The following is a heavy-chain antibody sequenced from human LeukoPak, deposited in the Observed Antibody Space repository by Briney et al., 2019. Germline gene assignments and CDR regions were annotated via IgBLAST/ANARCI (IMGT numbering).Heavy chain of an antibody. Sequence: PGGSLRLSCAASGFSVSSNYMNWVRQAPGKGLAWVSVIYSGGSTYYADSVKGRFTISRDNSKNTLYLQMNSLRAEDTAMYYCARGMKYSTGWYYMDVWGKGTTVTISS. CDR3: ARGMKYSTGWYYMDV. CDR1: GFSVSSNY. V-gene: IGHV3-53*01. J-gene: IGHJ6*03. D-gene: IGHD6-19*01. CDR2: IYSGGST.